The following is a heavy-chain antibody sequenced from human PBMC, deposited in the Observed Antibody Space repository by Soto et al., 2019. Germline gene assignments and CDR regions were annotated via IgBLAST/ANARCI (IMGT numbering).Heavy chain of an antibody. CDR2: LYNSGST. Sequence: SETLSLTCTVSGGSIRSYYWSWIRQAPGKGLEWIGYLYNSGSTVYNPSLKSRVTISVDTSKNQFSLKLNSVTAADTAVYYCARGDPGYSSGWYSDAFDIWGQGTMVTV. CDR3: ARGDPGYSSGWYSDAFDI. CDR1: GGSIRSYY. D-gene: IGHD6-19*01. J-gene: IGHJ3*02. V-gene: IGHV4-59*01.